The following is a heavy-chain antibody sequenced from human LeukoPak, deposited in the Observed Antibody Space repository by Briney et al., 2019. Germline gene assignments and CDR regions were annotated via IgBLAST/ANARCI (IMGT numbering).Heavy chain of an antibody. CDR2: ISSSSSYI. D-gene: IGHD6-19*01. J-gene: IGHJ4*02. Sequence: GGSLRLSCAASGFTFSSYSMNWVRQAPGKGLEWVSSISSSSSYIYYADSVKGRFTISRDNAKNSLYLQMNSLRAEDTAVYYCAAGVYSSGWYGYWGQGTLVTVSS. CDR3: AAGVYSSGWYGY. V-gene: IGHV3-21*01. CDR1: GFTFSSYS.